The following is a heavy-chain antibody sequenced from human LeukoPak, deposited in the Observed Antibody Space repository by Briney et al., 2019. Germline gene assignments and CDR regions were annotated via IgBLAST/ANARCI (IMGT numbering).Heavy chain of an antibody. V-gene: IGHV3-21*01. J-gene: IGHJ4*02. Sequence: PGGSLRLSCAASGFTFSSYSMNWVRQAPGKGLEWVSSISSSSSYIYYADSVKGRFTISRDNAKNSLYLQMNSLRAEDTAVYYCAREKQWLVHSSLWVDYWGQGTLVTVSS. CDR3: AREKQWLVHSSLWVDY. D-gene: IGHD6-19*01. CDR1: GFTFSSYS. CDR2: ISSSSSYI.